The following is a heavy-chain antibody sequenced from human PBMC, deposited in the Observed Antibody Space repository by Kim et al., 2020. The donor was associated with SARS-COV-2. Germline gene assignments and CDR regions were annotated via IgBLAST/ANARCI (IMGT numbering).Heavy chain of an antibody. J-gene: IGHJ4*02. V-gene: IGHV1-69*13. CDR1: GGTFSSYA. D-gene: IGHD5-18*01. CDR2: IIPIFGTA. Sequence: SVKVSCKASGGTFSSYAISWVRQAPGQGLEWMGGIIPIFGTANYAQKFQGRVTITADESTSTAYMELSSLRSEDTAVYYCARTDTAMPNPFDYWGQGTLVTVSS. CDR3: ARTDTAMPNPFDY.